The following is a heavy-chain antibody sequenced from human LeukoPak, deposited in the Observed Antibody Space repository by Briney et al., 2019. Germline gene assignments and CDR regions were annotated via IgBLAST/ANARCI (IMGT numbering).Heavy chain of an antibody. Sequence: SETLSLTCAVSGGSFSSYYWNWIRQPPGKGLEWIGEINNSGSTNYNPPLKSPVTISVDTSKNQFSLKLSSATAADTAVYYCARAPDKLDYWGQGTLVTVSS. J-gene: IGHJ4*02. V-gene: IGHV4-34*01. CDR3: ARAPDKLDY. CDR1: GGSFSSYY. CDR2: INNSGST. D-gene: IGHD3-9*01.